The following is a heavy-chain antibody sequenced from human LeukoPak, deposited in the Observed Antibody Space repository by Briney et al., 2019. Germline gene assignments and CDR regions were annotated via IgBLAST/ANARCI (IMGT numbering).Heavy chain of an antibody. V-gene: IGHV3-9*01. D-gene: IGHD5-18*01. Sequence: PGRSLRLSCAASGFTFDDYAMHWVRQAPGKGLEWVSGISWNSGSIGYADSVKGRFTIPRDNAKNSLYLQMNSLRAEDTALYYCAKDHTAMVTGSFDYWGQGTLVTVSS. CDR2: ISWNSGSI. CDR3: AKDHTAMVTGSFDY. CDR1: GFTFDDYA. J-gene: IGHJ4*02.